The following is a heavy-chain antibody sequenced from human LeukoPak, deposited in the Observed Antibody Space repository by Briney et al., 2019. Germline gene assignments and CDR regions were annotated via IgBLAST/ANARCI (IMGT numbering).Heavy chain of an antibody. V-gene: IGHV3-48*01. J-gene: IGHJ4*02. CDR3: ARDYSYGLDY. CDR1: GFTFSSYS. Sequence: GGSLRLSCAASGFTFSSYSMNWLRQAPGKGLEWVSYISSSSSNIYYADSVKGRFTISRDHAKNSLYLQMNSLRAEDTAVYYCARDYSYGLDYWGQGTLVTVSS. CDR2: ISSSSSNI. D-gene: IGHD5-18*01.